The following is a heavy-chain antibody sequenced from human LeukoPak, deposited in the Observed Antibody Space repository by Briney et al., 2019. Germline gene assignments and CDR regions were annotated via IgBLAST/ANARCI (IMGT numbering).Heavy chain of an antibody. CDR3: AREGGFSYAFDI. CDR1: GGSISSYY. Sequence: SETLSLTCTVSGGSISSYYWSWIRQPPGKGLEWIGYIYYSGSTNYNPSLKSRVTISVDTSKNQFSLKLSSVTAADTAVYYCAREGGFSYAFDIWGQGTMVTVSS. D-gene: IGHD2/OR15-2a*01. CDR2: IYYSGST. V-gene: IGHV4-59*01. J-gene: IGHJ3*02.